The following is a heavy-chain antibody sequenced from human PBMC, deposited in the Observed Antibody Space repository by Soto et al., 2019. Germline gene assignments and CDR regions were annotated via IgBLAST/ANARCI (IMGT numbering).Heavy chain of an antibody. V-gene: IGHV3-23*01. Sequence: GGSLRLSCAASGFTFSSYAMSWVRQAPGKGLEWVSAISGSGGSTYYADSVKGRFTISRDNSKNTLYLQMNSLRAEDTAVYYCAKEHREIVVVLDAFDIWGQGTMVTVSS. J-gene: IGHJ3*02. CDR3: AKEHREIVVVLDAFDI. CDR1: GFTFSSYA. CDR2: ISGSGGST. D-gene: IGHD3-22*01.